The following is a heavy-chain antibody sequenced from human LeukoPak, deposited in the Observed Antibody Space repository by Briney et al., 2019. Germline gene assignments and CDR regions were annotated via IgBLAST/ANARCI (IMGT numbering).Heavy chain of an antibody. J-gene: IGHJ4*02. CDR2: IKQDGSEK. CDR1: GFTFTSWW. Sequence: GGSLRLSCAASGFTFTSWWMSWVRQAPGKGLEWVANIKQDGSEKYYVDSVKGRFTISRDNAKNSLYLQMNSLRAEDTAVYYCARKLGRYFDYWGQGTLVTVSS. V-gene: IGHV3-7*01. D-gene: IGHD7-27*01. CDR3: ARKLGRYFDY.